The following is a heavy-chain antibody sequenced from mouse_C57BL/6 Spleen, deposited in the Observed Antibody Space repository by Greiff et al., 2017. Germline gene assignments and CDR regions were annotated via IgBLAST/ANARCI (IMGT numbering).Heavy chain of an antibody. D-gene: IGHD1-1*01. CDR2: IYPGSGST. V-gene: IGHV1-55*01. CDR1: GYTFTSYW. CDR3: ARYPLITTVPPWFAY. J-gene: IGHJ3*01. Sequence: QVQLQQPGAELVKPGASVKMSCKASGYTFTSYWITWVKQRPGQGLEWIGDIYPGSGSTNYNEKFKSKATLTVDTSSSTAYMQLSSLTSEDSAVYYCARYPLITTVPPWFAYWGQGTLVTVSA.